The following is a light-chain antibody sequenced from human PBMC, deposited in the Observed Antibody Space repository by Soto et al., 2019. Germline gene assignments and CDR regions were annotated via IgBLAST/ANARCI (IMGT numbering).Light chain of an antibody. J-gene: IGLJ2*01. CDR1: SSNIGSNT. V-gene: IGLV1-44*01. Sequence: QPVLTQPPSASGTPGQRVTISCSGSSSNIGSNTVNWYQQLPGTAPKLLIRSNNQRPSGVPDRFSGSKSGTSASLVISGLQSEDEADYYCAAWDDSLNVLFGGGTKLTVL. CDR2: SNN. CDR3: AAWDDSLNVL.